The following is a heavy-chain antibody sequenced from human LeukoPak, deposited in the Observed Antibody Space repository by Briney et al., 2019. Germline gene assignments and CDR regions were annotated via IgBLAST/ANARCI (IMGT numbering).Heavy chain of an antibody. CDR1: GFTFSSYN. D-gene: IGHD2-15*01. CDR2: ISSSSIYI. J-gene: IGHJ5*02. CDR3: AKLGWALLDP. Sequence: GGSLRLSCVASGFTFSSYNMNWVRQAPGKGLEWVSSISSSSIYIYYADSVKGRFTISRDNSKNTLYLQMNSLRAEDTAVYYCAKLGWALLDPWGQGTLVTVSS. V-gene: IGHV3-21*01.